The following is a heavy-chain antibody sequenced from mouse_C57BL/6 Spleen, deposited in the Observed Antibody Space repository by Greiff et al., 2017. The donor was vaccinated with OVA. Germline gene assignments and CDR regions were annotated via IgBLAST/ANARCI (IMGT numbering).Heavy chain of an antibody. CDR1: GFNIKNNY. CDR3: SRSLSITTYYFDY. V-gene: IGHV14-3*01. Sequence: EVQLQQSVAELVRPGASVKLSCTASGFNIKNNYMHWVKQRPEQGLEWIGRIDPANGNTKYAPKFQGKATITADTSSNTAYLQLSSLTSEDTAIYYCSRSLSITTYYFDYWGQGTTLTVSS. J-gene: IGHJ2*01. CDR2: IDPANGNT. D-gene: IGHD1-1*01.